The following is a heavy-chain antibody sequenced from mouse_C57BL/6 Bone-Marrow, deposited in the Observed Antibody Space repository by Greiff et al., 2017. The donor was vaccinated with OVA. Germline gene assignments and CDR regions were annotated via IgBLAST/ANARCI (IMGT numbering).Heavy chain of an antibody. D-gene: IGHD3-2*02. CDR3: ARQLRLPYYFDY. CDR2: IHPNSGST. CDR1: GYTFTSYW. J-gene: IGHJ2*01. V-gene: IGHV1-64*01. Sequence: QVQLQQPGAELVKPGASVKLSCKASGYTFTSYWMHWVKQRPGQGLEWIGMIHPNSGSTNYNEKFKSKATLTVDKSSSTAYMQRSSLTSEDSAVYYCARQLRLPYYFDYWGQGTTLTVSS.